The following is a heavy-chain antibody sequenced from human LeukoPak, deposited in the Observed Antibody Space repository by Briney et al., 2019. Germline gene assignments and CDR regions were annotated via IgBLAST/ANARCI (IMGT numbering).Heavy chain of an antibody. Sequence: SETLSLTCTVSGGSLSSGGYYWSWIRQHPGKGLEWIGYIYYSGSTYYNPSLKSRVTISVDTSKNQFSLKLSSVTAADTAVYLCARHRDTGYYYYMDVWGTGTTVTVSS. V-gene: IGHV4-31*03. D-gene: IGHD1-1*01. J-gene: IGHJ6*03. CDR2: IYYSGST. CDR3: ARHRDTGYYYYMDV. CDR1: GGSLSSGGYY.